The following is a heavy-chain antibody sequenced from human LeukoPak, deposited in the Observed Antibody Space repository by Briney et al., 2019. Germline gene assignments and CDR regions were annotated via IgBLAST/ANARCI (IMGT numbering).Heavy chain of an antibody. CDR2: IYTSGST. Sequence: SGTLSLTCTVSGGSISSGSYYWSWIRQPAGKGLEWIGRIYTSGSTNYNPSLKSRVTISVDTSKNQFSLKLSSVTAADTAVYYCARGLSNSRRTLLGLDYWGQGTLVTVSS. CDR3: ARGLSNSRRTLLGLDY. CDR1: GGSISSGSYY. J-gene: IGHJ4*02. V-gene: IGHV4-61*02. D-gene: IGHD3-16*01.